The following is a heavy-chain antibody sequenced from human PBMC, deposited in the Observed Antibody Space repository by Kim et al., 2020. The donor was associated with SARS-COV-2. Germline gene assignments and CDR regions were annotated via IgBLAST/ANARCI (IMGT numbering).Heavy chain of an antibody. J-gene: IGHJ6*02. Sequence: DSVKGRFTIYRDEYKNTLCLQMNRLRAEDTAVYYCAKYRTGRSDYSYGLDVWGQGTMVTVSS. V-gene: IGHV3-23*01. CDR3: AKYRTGRSDYSYGLDV. D-gene: IGHD3-3*01.